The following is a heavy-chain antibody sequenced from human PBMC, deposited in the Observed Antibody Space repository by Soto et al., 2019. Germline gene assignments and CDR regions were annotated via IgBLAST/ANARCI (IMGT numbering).Heavy chain of an antibody. V-gene: IGHV1-69*02. CDR3: ITVDSGTWIDY. D-gene: IGHD4-4*01. CDR1: GGTFSSYT. J-gene: IGHJ4*02. CDR2: IIPILDVA. Sequence: QVQLVQSGAEMKKPGSSVKVSCKASGGTFSSYTITWVRQAPGQGLEWMGRIIPILDVANYAQKFQGRVTITADKSTSTAYMEVSGLRSDDTAVYYCITVDSGTWIDYWGQGTLITVSS.